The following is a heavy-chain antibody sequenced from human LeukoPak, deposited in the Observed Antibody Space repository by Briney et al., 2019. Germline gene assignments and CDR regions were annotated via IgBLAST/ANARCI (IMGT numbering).Heavy chain of an antibody. J-gene: IGHJ3*02. CDR3: ARERKGYCSGGSCTSNAFDI. CDR2: MNPNSGNT. V-gene: IGHV1-8*01. D-gene: IGHD2-15*01. CDR1: GNTFTSYD. Sequence: ASVKVSCKASGNTFTSYDINWVRQATGQGLEWMGWMNPNSGNTGYAQKFQGRVTMTRNTSISTAYMELSSLRSEDTAVYYCARERKGYCSGGSCTSNAFDIWGQGTMITVSS.